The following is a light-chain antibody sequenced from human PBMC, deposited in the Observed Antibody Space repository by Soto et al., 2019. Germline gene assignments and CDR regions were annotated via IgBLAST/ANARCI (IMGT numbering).Light chain of an antibody. CDR1: QSVSNN. CDR2: YAS. Sequence: EIMMTQSPATLSVSPGERATLSCRASQSVSNNVAWYQQKPGQAPMLLIYYASTRATGIPARFSGSGSGTEFTLTISSLQSEDFALYSCQQYNNWPPITFGQGTRLEIK. CDR3: QQYNNWPPIT. J-gene: IGKJ5*01. V-gene: IGKV3-15*01.